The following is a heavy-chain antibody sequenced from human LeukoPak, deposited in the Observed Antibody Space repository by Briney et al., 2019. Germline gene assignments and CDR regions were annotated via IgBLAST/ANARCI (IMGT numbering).Heavy chain of an antibody. CDR3: AHMLSYAFDI. Sequence: ESGPTLAEPTQTLTLTCTFSGFSLTTSGVGVGWIRQPPGKALEWLALIYWDDDKRYSPSLKSRLTITKDTSKNQEVLTMTNMDPVDTATYYCAHMLSYAFDIWGQGTMVTVSS. CDR1: GFSLTTSGVG. CDR2: IYWDDDK. V-gene: IGHV2-5*02. D-gene: IGHD4/OR15-4a*01. J-gene: IGHJ3*02.